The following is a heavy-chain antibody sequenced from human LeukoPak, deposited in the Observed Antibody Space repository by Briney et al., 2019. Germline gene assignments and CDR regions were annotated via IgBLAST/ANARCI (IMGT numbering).Heavy chain of an antibody. CDR1: GSTLTGNI. Sequence: ASVKVSSKASGSTLTGNILNWVRQPPGQGLEWMGWLNLNSGGTNYAQKFQGRVTMTRDTSISTAYMELSRLRSDDTAVYYCARDFDSSSWYGTNDDAFDIWGQGTMVTVSS. D-gene: IGHD6-13*01. CDR2: LNLNSGGT. CDR3: ARDFDSSSWYGTNDDAFDI. V-gene: IGHV1-2*02. J-gene: IGHJ3*02.